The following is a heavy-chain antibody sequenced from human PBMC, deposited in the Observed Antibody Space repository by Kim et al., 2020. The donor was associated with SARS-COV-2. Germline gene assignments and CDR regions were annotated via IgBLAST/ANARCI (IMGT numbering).Heavy chain of an antibody. CDR2: IYYTGST. CDR1: GGSINNYY. CDR3: ARTPGRFDS. Sequence: SETLSLTCTVSGGSINNYYWSWIRQPPGKELEWIGHIYYTGSTTYNPALKSRVTMSVDTSKNQFSLNLSSVTAADTALYYCARTPGRFDSWGQGTLVTVS. V-gene: IGHV4-59*13. D-gene: IGHD1-26*01. J-gene: IGHJ4*02.